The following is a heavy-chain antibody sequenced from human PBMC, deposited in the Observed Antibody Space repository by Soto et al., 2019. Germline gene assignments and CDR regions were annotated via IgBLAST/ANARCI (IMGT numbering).Heavy chain of an antibody. J-gene: IGHJ4*02. CDR1: GFIFSNNA. Sequence: GGSLRLSCAASGFIFSNNAMSWVRQAPGKGLEWVSTISGSGGSTYYAGSVKGRFTISRDNSKDTLYLQMNSLRAEDTAVYYCAKREATLWGQGTLVTVS. V-gene: IGHV3-23*01. CDR3: AKREATL. D-gene: IGHD5-12*01. CDR2: ISGSGGST.